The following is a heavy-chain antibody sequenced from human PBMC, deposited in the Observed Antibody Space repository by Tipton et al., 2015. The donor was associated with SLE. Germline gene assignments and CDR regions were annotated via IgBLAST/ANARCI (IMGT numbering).Heavy chain of an antibody. Sequence: SLRLSCAASGFTFSSYNMGWVRQTPGKGLEWVSAISYDGSNIFYADSVKGRLTISRDNADNSLSLQMNSLRADDTAVFYCARESSLRGSGILLDVWGQGTTVTVSS. CDR2: ISYDGSNI. CDR1: GFTFSSYN. CDR3: ARESSLRGSGILLDV. V-gene: IGHV3-21*06. J-gene: IGHJ6*02. D-gene: IGHD1-26*01.